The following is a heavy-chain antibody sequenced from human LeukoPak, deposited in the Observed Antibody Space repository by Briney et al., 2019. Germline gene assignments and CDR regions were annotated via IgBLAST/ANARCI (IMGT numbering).Heavy chain of an antibody. J-gene: IGHJ4*02. D-gene: IGHD6-19*01. CDR1: GFTFSSYW. V-gene: IGHV3-74*01. CDR2: INTDGSST. Sequence: PGGSLRLSCAASGFTFSSYWMHWVRQAPGKGLVWVSRINTDGSSTSYADSVKGRFTISRDNAKNSLYLQMNSLRAEDTAVYYCARGAGGWSRNYFDYWGQGTLVTVSS. CDR3: ARGAGGWSRNYFDY.